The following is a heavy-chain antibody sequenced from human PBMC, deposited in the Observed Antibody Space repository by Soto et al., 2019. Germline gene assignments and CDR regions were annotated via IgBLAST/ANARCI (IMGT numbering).Heavy chain of an antibody. Sequence: QVQLVQSGAEVKKPGASVKVSCKASGYTFTGYYIHWVRQAPGQGLEWMGWINPNNGDTNYAQKFQGRVYMTRDTSTITAYMELSSLTFDDTAVYYCARHSGYDYVFDYWGQGTLVTVSS. J-gene: IGHJ4*02. V-gene: IGHV1-2*02. CDR3: ARHSGYDYVFDY. CDR2: INPNNGDT. CDR1: GYTFTGYY. D-gene: IGHD5-12*01.